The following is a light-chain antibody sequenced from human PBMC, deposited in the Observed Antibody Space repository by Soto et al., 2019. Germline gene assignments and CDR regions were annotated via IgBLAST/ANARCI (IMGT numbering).Light chain of an antibody. J-gene: IGKJ1*01. CDR3: QQSYSSPPK. Sequence: DIVMTQSPLSLPVTPGEPASISCRSSQSLLHSNGYNYLDWYLQKPGQSPQLLIFAASSLQSGVPSRFSGSRSGPDFTLTISSLQPEDFATYYCQQSYSSPPKLGQGTKVDIK. CDR1: QSLLHSNGYNY. V-gene: IGKV2-28*01. CDR2: AAS.